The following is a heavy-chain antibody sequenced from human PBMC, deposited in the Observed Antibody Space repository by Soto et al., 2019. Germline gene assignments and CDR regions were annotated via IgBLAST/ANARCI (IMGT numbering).Heavy chain of an antibody. D-gene: IGHD3-16*01. CDR1: GFTFSSYS. CDR2: ISSSSSTI. CDR3: ARDGGGTRHY. J-gene: IGHJ4*02. V-gene: IGHV3-48*01. Sequence: EVQLVESGGGLVQPGGSLRLSCAASGFTFSSYSMNWVRQAPGKGLEWVSYISSSSSTIYYADSVKGRFTISRDNARTALYLQLTSLRAEDADVYYCARDGGGTRHYWGQGTLVTVSS.